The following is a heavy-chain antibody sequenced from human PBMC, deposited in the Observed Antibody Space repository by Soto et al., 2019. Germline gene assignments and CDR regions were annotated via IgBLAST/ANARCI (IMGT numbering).Heavy chain of an antibody. CDR1: GGTFSSYA. Sequence: ASVKVSCKASGGTFSSYAISWVRQAPGQGLEWMGGIIPIFGTANYAQKFQGRVTITADKSTSTAYMELSSLRSEDTAVYYCARDLMPHIMVVTAIPEDYYYYGMDVWGQGTTVTVSS. D-gene: IGHD2-21*02. CDR2: IIPIFGTA. J-gene: IGHJ6*02. V-gene: IGHV1-69*06. CDR3: ARDLMPHIMVVTAIPEDYYYYGMDV.